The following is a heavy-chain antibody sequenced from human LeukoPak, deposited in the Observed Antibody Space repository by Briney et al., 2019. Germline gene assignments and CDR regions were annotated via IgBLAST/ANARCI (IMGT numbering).Heavy chain of an antibody. J-gene: IGHJ3*02. Sequence: GGSLRLSCAASGFTFTTYVMNWVRQAPGKGLEWVSAISGSSGGTYYADSVKGRFTISRDNSKNTVYLQMNSLRAEDTAVYYCAKQWQRAFDIWGQGTMVTVSS. D-gene: IGHD5-12*01. CDR2: ISGSSGGT. CDR3: AKQWQRAFDI. CDR1: GFTFTTYV. V-gene: IGHV3-23*01.